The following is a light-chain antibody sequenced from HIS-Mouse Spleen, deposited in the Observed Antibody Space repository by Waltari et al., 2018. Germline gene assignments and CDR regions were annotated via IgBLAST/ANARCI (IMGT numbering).Light chain of an antibody. Sequence: QSALTQPASVSGSPGQSLTISCTGPSSDVGGYNYVSWYQQHPGKAPKLMIYEVSNRPSGVSNRFSGSKSGNTASLTISGLQAEDEADYYCSSYTSSSTLEVFGGGTKLTVL. J-gene: IGLJ3*02. V-gene: IGLV2-14*01. CDR3: SSYTSSSTLEV. CDR1: SSDVGGYNY. CDR2: EVS.